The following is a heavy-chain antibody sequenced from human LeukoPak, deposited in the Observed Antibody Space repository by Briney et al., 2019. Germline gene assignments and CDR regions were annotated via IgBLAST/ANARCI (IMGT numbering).Heavy chain of an antibody. Sequence: SETLSLTCTVSGGSISSYYWSWVRQPPGKGGEGVGYIYYSGSTNYNPSLKSRVTISVDTSKTQFSLKLSSVTAADTAVYYCARVVDNWFDPWGQGTLVTVSS. CDR1: GGSISSYY. CDR3: ARVVDNWFDP. D-gene: IGHD2-15*01. V-gene: IGHV4-59*01. CDR2: IYYSGST. J-gene: IGHJ5*02.